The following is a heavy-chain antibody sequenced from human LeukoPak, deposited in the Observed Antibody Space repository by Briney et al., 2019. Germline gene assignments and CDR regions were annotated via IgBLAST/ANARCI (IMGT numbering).Heavy chain of an antibody. Sequence: SVKVSCEASGYTFINYGISWVREAPGQGLEWMGGIIPIFGTANYAQKFQGRVTITADKSTSTAYMELSSLRSEDTAVYYCAAQYYYDSSGYLGGADYWGQGTLVTVSS. CDR1: GYTFINYG. V-gene: IGHV1-69*06. CDR2: IIPIFGTA. CDR3: AAQYYYDSSGYLGGADY. D-gene: IGHD3-22*01. J-gene: IGHJ4*02.